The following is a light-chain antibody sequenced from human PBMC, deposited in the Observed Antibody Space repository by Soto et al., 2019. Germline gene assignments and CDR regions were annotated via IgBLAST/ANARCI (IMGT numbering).Light chain of an antibody. CDR2: DAS. J-gene: IGKJ4*01. Sequence: EIVLTQSPATLSLSPGERATLSCRASQSVSSYLAWYQQKPGQAPRLLIYDASNRATGIPARFIGSGYGTEITCTISSLQPEDVADYDCPQRSNWPPITIGGGTTVENK. V-gene: IGKV3-11*01. CDR3: PQRSNWPPIT. CDR1: QSVSSY.